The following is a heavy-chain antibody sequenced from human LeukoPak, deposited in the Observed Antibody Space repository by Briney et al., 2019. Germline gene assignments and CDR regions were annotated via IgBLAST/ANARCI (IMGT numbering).Heavy chain of an antibody. V-gene: IGHV3-23*01. CDR2: ISGSGGST. CDR3: AKGVASFQGY. J-gene: IGHJ4*02. CDR1: GFTFSSYA. D-gene: IGHD5-12*01. Sequence: GESLRLSCAASGFTFSSYAMSWVRQAPGKGPEWVSAISGSGGSTYYADSVKGRFTISRDNSKNTLYLQMNSLRAEDTAVYYCAKGVASFQGYWGQGTLVTVSS.